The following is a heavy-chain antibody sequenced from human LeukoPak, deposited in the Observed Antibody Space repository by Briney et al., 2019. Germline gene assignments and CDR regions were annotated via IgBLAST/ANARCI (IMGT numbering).Heavy chain of an antibody. V-gene: IGHV3-9*01. Sequence: GGSLRLSCAASGFTFDDYAMHWVRQAPGKGLEWVSGISWNSGSIGYADSVKGRFTISRDNAKNSLYLQMNSLRAEDTALYYCAKDIGRYYYDSSGKDYWGQGTLVTVSS. CDR1: GFTFDDYA. CDR3: AKDIGRYYYDSSGKDY. J-gene: IGHJ4*02. D-gene: IGHD3-22*01. CDR2: ISWNSGSI.